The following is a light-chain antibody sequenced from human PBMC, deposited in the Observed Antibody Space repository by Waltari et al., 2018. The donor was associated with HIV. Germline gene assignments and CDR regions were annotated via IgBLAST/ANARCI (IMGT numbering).Light chain of an antibody. CDR1: QSISSY. CDR3: QQSYTTPPFT. J-gene: IGKJ3*01. CDR2: AAS. Sequence: DIQMTQSPSSLSASVGDRVTITCRASQSISSYLNWYQQTPGKAPRLLIYAASSLQSGVPSRFSGSGSGTDFTLTISSLQPEDFATYYCQQSYTTPPFTFGPGTKVDIK. V-gene: IGKV1-39*01.